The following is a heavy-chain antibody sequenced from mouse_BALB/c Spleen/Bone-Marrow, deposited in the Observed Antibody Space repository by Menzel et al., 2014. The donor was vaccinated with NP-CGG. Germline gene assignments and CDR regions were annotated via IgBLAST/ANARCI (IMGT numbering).Heavy chain of an antibody. CDR1: GFSLTGFG. CDR2: IWGDGTT. V-gene: IGHV2-6-7*01. CDR3: AREKYGNYYAMDY. J-gene: IGHJ4*01. Sequence: QVQLKESRPGLVAPSQSLSITCTVSGFSLTGFGINWIRQPPGKGLEWLGMIWGDGTTDYNSALKSRLSINKDNSESQVFLKMNSLQAGDTARYYCAREKYGNYYAMDYWGQGTSVTVSS. D-gene: IGHD2-10*02.